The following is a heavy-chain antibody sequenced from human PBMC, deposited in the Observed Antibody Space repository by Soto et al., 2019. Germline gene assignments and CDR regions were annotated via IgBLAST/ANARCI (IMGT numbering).Heavy chain of an antibody. CDR3: AKDLQGSVADYFDY. Sequence: EVQLLESGGAFVQPGGSLRLSCAASGFTFNSYAMSWVRQASGKGLEWVSAIGSDGTAIQYADSVKGRFTISRDNSKNTLYLQMNSLTAEDTALYYCAKDLQGSVADYFDYWGQGTLVSVSS. J-gene: IGHJ4*02. CDR1: GFTFNSYA. D-gene: IGHD2-15*01. V-gene: IGHV3-23*01. CDR2: IGSDGTAI.